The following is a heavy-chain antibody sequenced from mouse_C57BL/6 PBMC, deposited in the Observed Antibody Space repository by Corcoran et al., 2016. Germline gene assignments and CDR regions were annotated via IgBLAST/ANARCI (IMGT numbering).Heavy chain of an antibody. CDR3: AKAHYYGSSHGAMDY. J-gene: IGHJ4*01. Sequence: EVQLQQSGPELVKPGASVKISCKASGYTFTDYYMNWVKQSHGKSLEWIGDINPNNGGTSYNQKFKGKATLTVDKSSSTAYMELRSLTSEDSAVYYCAKAHYYGSSHGAMDYWGQGTSVTVSS. D-gene: IGHD1-1*01. CDR2: INPNNGGT. V-gene: IGHV1-26*01. CDR1: GYTFTDYY.